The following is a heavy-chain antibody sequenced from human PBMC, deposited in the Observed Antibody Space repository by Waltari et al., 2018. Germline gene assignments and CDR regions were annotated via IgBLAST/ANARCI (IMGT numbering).Heavy chain of an antibody. D-gene: IGHD3-9*01. CDR1: GGSISSYY. CDR3: ASHLTGWRSGIDY. CDR2: IYYSGST. Sequence: QVQLQESGPGLVKPSETLSLTCTVSGGSISSYYWSWIRQPPGKGLEWIGYIYYSGSTNYNPSLKSRVTISVDTSKNQSSLKLSSVTAADTAVYYCASHLTGWRSGIDYWGQGTLVTVSS. J-gene: IGHJ4*02. V-gene: IGHV4-59*08.